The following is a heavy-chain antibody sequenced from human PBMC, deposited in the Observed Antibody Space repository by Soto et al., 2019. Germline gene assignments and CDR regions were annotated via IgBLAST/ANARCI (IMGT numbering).Heavy chain of an antibody. CDR3: ARDSRGSLDY. J-gene: IGHJ4*02. CDR1: AGTLSSYA. V-gene: IGHV1-69*13. D-gene: IGHD2-15*01. CDR2: IIPIFGTA. Sequence: AXSLKVSCKASAGTLSSYAISWVRQAPGQGLEWMGGIIPIFGTANYAQKFQGRVTITADESTSTAYMELSSLRSEDTAVYYCARDSRGSLDYWGQGTLVTASS.